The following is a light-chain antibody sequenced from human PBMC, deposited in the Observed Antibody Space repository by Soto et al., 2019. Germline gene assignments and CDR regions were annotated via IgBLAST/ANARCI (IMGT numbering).Light chain of an antibody. Sequence: EIVLTQSPGTLSLSPGERATLSCRASQSVSSNYLAWYQQKPGQAPRLLIYGASSRATGIPDRFSGSGSATDFTLTISRLEPADFAVYYCQQYGTSPPLTFGGGTKVEI. J-gene: IGKJ4*01. CDR1: QSVSSNY. CDR2: GAS. V-gene: IGKV3-20*01. CDR3: QQYGTSPPLT.